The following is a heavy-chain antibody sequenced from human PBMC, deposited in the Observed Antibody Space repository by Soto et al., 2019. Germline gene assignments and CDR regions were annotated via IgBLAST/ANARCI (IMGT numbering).Heavy chain of an antibody. Sequence: QVQLQESGPGLVKPSEPLSLTCTVSGGSISSYYWTWIRQPPGKGLEWIGYIYYSGSTNYNPSHKSRVTISVATSTYQCSLKLSSVTAAATAVYYCARDLNGNDNYYDGMDVGGQGATVTVSS. CDR2: IYYSGST. CDR1: GGSISSYY. V-gene: IGHV4-59*01. CDR3: ARDLNGNDNYYDGMDV. J-gene: IGHJ6*02. D-gene: IGHD1-1*01.